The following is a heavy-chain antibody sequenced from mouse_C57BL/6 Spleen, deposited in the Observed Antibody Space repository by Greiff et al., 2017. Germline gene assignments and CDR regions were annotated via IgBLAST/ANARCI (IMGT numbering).Heavy chain of an antibody. CDR1: GFTFTSYG. CDR2: IYPRSGNT. J-gene: IGHJ3*01. V-gene: IGHV1-81*01. D-gene: IGHD1-1*01. Sequence: QVQLQQSGAELVRPGASVKLSCTASGFTFTSYGISWVKQSTGQGLEWIGEIYPRSGNTYYTAKFKGKVTLTADKSSSTAYMELRSLASEDSADYGCAWDYYGGSSFAYWGQGTLVTVSA. CDR3: AWDYYGGSSFAY.